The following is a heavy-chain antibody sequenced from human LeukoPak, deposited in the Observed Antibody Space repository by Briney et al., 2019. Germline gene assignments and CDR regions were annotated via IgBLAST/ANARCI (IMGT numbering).Heavy chain of an antibody. CDR3: AREKVVVVPAAMAYYYYYGMDV. CDR2: IKQDGSEK. D-gene: IGHD2-2*01. CDR1: GFTFSSYG. J-gene: IGHJ6*02. Sequence: GGSLRLSCAASGFTFSSYGMHWVRQAPGKGLEWVANIKQDGSEKYYVDSVKGRFTISRDNAKNSLYLQMNSLRAEDTAVYYCAREKVVVVPAAMAYYYYYGMDVWGQGTTVTVSS. V-gene: IGHV3-7*03.